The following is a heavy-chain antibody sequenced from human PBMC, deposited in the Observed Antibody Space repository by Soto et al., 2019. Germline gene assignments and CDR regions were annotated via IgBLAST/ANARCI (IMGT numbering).Heavy chain of an antibody. CDR2: IYYSGST. V-gene: IGHV4-39*01. CDR3: ARGYCSGGSCYGYYGMDV. J-gene: IGHJ6*02. D-gene: IGHD2-15*01. Sequence: PSETLSLTCTVSGGSISSSSYYWGWIRQPPGKGLEWIGSIYYSGSTYYNPSLKGRVTISVDTSKNQFSLKLSSVTAADTAVYYCARGYCSGGSCYGYYGMDVWGQGTTVTVSS. CDR1: GGSISSSSYY.